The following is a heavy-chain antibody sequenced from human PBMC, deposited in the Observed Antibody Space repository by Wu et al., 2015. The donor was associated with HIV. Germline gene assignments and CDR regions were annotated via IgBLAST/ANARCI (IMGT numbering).Heavy chain of an antibody. CDR2: IIPIFGTV. J-gene: IGHJ6*02. CDR3: ATEPIGRIYGMDV. V-gene: IGHV1-69*15. CDR1: GVPFSRNG. D-gene: IGHD2-21*01. Sequence: VQLEQSGAEMKKPGSAVKVSCRAPGVPFSRNGINWVRQAPGQGPEWMGRIIPIFGTVKYAQKFQGRVAITADESTSTVYMELNRLRSEDTAVYFCATEPIGRIYGMDVWGQGTTVTVSS.